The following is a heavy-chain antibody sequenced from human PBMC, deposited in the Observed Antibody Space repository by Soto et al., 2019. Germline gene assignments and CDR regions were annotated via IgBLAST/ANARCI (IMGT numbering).Heavy chain of an antibody. V-gene: IGHV4-31*03. J-gene: IGHJ5*02. CDR2: IYNSGST. CDR3: AGSLGWNNWFDP. D-gene: IGHD6-19*01. Sequence: SSETLSLTCTVSGGSITGGYYWSWIRQHPGKGLEWIGYIYNSGSTYYNPSLKSRVTISVDKSKNQFSLKLSSVTAADTAVYYCAGSLGWNNWFDPWGQGTLVTVSS. CDR1: GGSITGGYY.